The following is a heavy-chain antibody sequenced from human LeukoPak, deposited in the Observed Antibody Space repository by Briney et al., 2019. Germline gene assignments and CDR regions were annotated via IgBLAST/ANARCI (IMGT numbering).Heavy chain of an antibody. V-gene: IGHV4-38-2*01. CDR1: GYSISSGYY. D-gene: IGHD3-3*01. CDR3: ARQGYDFWSGYSPFDY. J-gene: IGHJ4*02. Sequence: SETLSLTCAVSGYSISSGYYWGWIRQPPGKRLEWIGSIYHSGSTYYNPSLKSRVTISVDTSKNQFSLKLSSVTAADTAVYYCARQGYDFWSGYSPFDYWGQGTLVTVSS. CDR2: IYHSGST.